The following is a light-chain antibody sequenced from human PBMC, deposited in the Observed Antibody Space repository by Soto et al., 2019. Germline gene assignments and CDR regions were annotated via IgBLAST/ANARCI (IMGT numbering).Light chain of an antibody. V-gene: IGKV3-15*01. CDR2: GAS. Sequence: EIVMTQSPATLSVSPGERATLSCRASQSVSSNLSWYRQRPGQAPRLLISGASTRATGLPARFSGGKSGTEFTLTISGLQSEDFAVYFGQQYYHWPYTFGQGTNLEIK. J-gene: IGKJ2*01. CDR3: QQYYHWPYT. CDR1: QSVSSN.